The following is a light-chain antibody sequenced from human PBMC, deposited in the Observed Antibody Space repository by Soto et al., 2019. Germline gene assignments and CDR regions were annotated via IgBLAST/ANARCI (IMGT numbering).Light chain of an antibody. CDR1: QSINRY. CDR2: GAS. Sequence: DIQMTQSPSSLSASVGDRVTITCRASQSINRYLNWYQQKPGTAPKLLISGASSLQSGVPSRFSGSGSRTDFTLTISSLQPEDFATYYCQHGSSTLTFGGGTKVEIK. V-gene: IGKV1-39*01. CDR3: QHGSSTLT. J-gene: IGKJ4*01.